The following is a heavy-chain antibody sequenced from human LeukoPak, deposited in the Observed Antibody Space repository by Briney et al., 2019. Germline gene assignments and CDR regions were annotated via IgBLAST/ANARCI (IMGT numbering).Heavy chain of an antibody. Sequence: GGSLILSCAASGFSCISYEMNWVRQEPGEGLEGVSFFSSNGNTIYYADSVKGRFTVSRDNARNSLFLQLNSLRAEDTAVYYCARDGPGYSFDSWGQGTLVAVSS. J-gene: IGHJ4*02. D-gene: IGHD5-18*01. CDR1: GFSCISYE. CDR2: FSSNGNTI. CDR3: ARDGPGYSFDS. V-gene: IGHV3-48*03.